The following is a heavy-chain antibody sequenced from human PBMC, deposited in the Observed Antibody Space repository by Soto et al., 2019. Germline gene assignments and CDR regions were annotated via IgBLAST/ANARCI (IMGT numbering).Heavy chain of an antibody. CDR2: IYYSGST. CDR3: AIRPSYGSGSYYTDY. CDR1: GGSISSSSYY. J-gene: IGHJ4*02. D-gene: IGHD3-10*01. V-gene: IGHV4-39*01. Sequence: SSETLSRTCTVSGGSISSSSYYWGWSRQPPGKGLEWIGSIYYSGSTYYNPSLKSRVTISVDTSKNQFSLKLSSVTAADTAVYYCAIRPSYGSGSYYTDYWGQGTLVTVSS.